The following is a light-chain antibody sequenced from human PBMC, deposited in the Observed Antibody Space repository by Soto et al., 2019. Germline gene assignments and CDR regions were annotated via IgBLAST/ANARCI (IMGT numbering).Light chain of an antibody. Sequence: QSVLTQPPSASGTPGRRVVISCSGSSSNIGSNTVNWYQQLPGTAPKLLIYSNNHRPSGVPDRFSGSKSGTSASLAISGLQSDDEADYYCAAWDDSLNGYVFATGTNATVL. CDR1: SSNIGSNT. CDR2: SNN. J-gene: IGLJ1*01. V-gene: IGLV1-44*01. CDR3: AAWDDSLNGYV.